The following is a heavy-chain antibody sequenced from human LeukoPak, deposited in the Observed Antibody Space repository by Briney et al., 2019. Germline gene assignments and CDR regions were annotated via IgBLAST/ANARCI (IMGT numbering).Heavy chain of an antibody. CDR3: ARDQSGSSGYSDY. V-gene: IGHV1-2*02. Sequence: ASVKVSCKASGYTFTGYYMHWVRQAPGQGLEWMGWINPNSGGTKYAQKFQGRVTMTRDTSISTAYMELSRLRSDDTAVYYCARDQSGSSGYSDYWGQGNLVTVSS. J-gene: IGHJ4*02. CDR1: GYTFTGYY. CDR2: INPNSGGT. D-gene: IGHD3-22*01.